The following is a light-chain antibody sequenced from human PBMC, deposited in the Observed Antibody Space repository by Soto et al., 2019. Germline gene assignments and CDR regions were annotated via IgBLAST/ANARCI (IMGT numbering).Light chain of an antibody. CDR3: QQYHSYPYT. Sequence: DIQMTQSPSTLSASVGDRVTITCRASHIISTYLAWYQQKPGKAPKFLIYKPSSLESGVPSRFSGSGSGTEFTLTISSLQPDDFATYYCQQYHSYPYTFGQGTKLEIK. CDR1: HIISTY. V-gene: IGKV1-5*03. CDR2: KPS. J-gene: IGKJ2*01.